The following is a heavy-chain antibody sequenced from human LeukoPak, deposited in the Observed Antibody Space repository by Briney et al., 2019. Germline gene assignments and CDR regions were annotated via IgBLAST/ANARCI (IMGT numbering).Heavy chain of an antibody. V-gene: IGHV4-59*12. J-gene: IGHJ4*02. Sequence: SETLSLTCTVSGGSISSYYWSWIRQPPGKGLEWIGYIYYSGSTNYNPSLKSRVTISVDTSKNQFSLKLSSVTAADTAVYYCARRWVYVATHDYWGQGTLVTVSS. CDR3: ARRWVYVATHDY. D-gene: IGHD1-26*01. CDR2: IYYSGST. CDR1: GGSISSYY.